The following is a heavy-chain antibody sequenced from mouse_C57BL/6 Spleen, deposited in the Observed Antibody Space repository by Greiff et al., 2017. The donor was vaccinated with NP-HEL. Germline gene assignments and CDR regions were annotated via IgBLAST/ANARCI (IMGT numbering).Heavy chain of an antibody. D-gene: IGHD1-1*01. Sequence: EVKLMESGGGLVKPGGSLKLSCAASGFTFSSYTMSWVRQTPEKRLEWVATISGGGGNTYYPDSVKGRFTISRDNAKNTLYLQMSSLRSEDTALYYCARHPFITTVAYYFDYWGQGTTLTVSS. J-gene: IGHJ2*01. CDR2: ISGGGGNT. CDR3: ARHPFITTVAYYFDY. V-gene: IGHV5-9*01. CDR1: GFTFSSYT.